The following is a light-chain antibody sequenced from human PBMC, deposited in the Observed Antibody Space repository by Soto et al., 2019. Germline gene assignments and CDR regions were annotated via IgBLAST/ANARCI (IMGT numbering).Light chain of an antibody. Sequence: EIVWTQSPGALSLSPGERATLSCRASQSVSCSYLAWYQQKPGQAPRLLIYGASSRATCIPDRFSGSGSGRDFTITISRLEPEDFAVYYCQQYGSSPWGTFGQGTKVEIK. V-gene: IGKV3-20*01. J-gene: IGKJ1*01. CDR2: GAS. CDR1: QSVSCSY. CDR3: QQYGSSPWGT.